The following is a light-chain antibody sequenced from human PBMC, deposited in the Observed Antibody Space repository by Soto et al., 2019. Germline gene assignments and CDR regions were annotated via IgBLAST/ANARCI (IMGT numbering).Light chain of an antibody. J-gene: IGKJ3*01. CDR2: GAS. Sequence: EIVMTQSPATLSVSPGERATLSCRASQSVSSNLAWYQQKPGQAPRLLIYGASTRDTGIPARFSGSGSGTDFTLTISSLQSEDFAVYYCQQYNNWIFTFGPGTKVDIK. CDR3: QQYNNWIFT. CDR1: QSVSSN. V-gene: IGKV3-15*01.